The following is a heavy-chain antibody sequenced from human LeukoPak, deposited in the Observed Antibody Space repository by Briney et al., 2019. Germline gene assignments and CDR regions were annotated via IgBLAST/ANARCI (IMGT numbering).Heavy chain of an antibody. CDR1: GLTFSDSG. V-gene: IGHV3-48*04. CDR3: ATSLCYLKGCSFAN. D-gene: IGHD2-15*01. CDR2: ISSGGSTM. J-gene: IGHJ4*02. Sequence: GGSLRLSCAASGLTFSDSGMNWVRQAPGKGLKWVAYISSGGSTMFYADSVRGRFTVSRDNAKDSLYLQMASWRVADTAVYYCATSLCYLKGCSFANWGQGTLVTVSS.